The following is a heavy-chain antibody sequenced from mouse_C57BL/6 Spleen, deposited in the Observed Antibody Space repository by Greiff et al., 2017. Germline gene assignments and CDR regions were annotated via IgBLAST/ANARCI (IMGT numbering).Heavy chain of an antibody. Sequence: VKLQESGPELVKPGASVKIPCKASGYTFTDYNMDWVKQSHGKSLEWIGDINPNNGGTIYNQKCKGKATLTVDKSSSTAYMELRSLTSEDTEVYYCARRERWDEGSLFAYWGQGTTLTVSS. CDR3: ARRERWDEGSLFAY. CDR2: INPNNGGT. V-gene: IGHV1-18*01. CDR1: GYTFTDYN. D-gene: IGHD4-1*01. J-gene: IGHJ2*01.